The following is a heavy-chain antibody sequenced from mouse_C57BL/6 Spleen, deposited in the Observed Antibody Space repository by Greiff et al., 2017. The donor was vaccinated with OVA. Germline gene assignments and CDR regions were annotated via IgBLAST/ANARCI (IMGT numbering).Heavy chain of an antibody. CDR3: ASWEGAWFAY. CDR1: GETGTSYG. Sequence: QVQLQQPGAELVKPGASVKLSGKVSGETGTSYGTHPVKQHPGRVHAVILSIDPNSGGTKYNEKFKSKATLTVDKPSSTAYMQLSSLTSEDSAVYYCASWEGAWFAYWGQGTLVTVSA. CDR2: IDPNSGGT. J-gene: IGHJ3*01. V-gene: IGHV1-72*01. D-gene: IGHD4-1*01.